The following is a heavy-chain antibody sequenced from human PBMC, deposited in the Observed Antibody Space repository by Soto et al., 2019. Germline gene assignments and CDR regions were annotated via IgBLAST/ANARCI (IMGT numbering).Heavy chain of an antibody. CDR3: ERDRSSWYPSDDYYNYGIDI. J-gene: IGHJ6*02. Sequence: LRLSCGGSGLTFKSYAINWFRQAPWKGLEWVSGVSGSGGNAYYADSVKGRFTISRDNYENTVSLQLNSLRVEDTAGYYCERDRSSWYPSDDYYNYGIDIWGRGTTVTVSS. D-gene: IGHD6-13*01. CDR2: VSGSGGNA. CDR1: GLTFKSYA. V-gene: IGHV3-23*01.